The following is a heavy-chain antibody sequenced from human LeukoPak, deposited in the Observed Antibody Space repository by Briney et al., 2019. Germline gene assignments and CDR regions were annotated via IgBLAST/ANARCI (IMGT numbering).Heavy chain of an antibody. J-gene: IGHJ3*02. D-gene: IGHD3-3*01. CDR2: FDPEDGET. CDR1: GYTFTSYD. Sequence: ASVKVSCKASGYTFTSYDINWVRQATGQGLEWMGGFDPEDGETIYAQKFQGRVTMTEDTSTDTAYMELSSLRSEDTAVYYCATDLITIFGVVNAFDIWGQGTMVTVSS. V-gene: IGHV1-24*01. CDR3: ATDLITIFGVVNAFDI.